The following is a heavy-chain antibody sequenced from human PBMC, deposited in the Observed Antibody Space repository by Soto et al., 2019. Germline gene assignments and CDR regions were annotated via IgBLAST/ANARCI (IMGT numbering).Heavy chain of an antibody. Sequence: ASVKVSCKASGYTFTSYGISWVRQAPGQGLEWMGWISAYNGNTNYAQKLQGRVTMTTDTSTSTAYMELRSLRSDDTAVYYCARVPLTYYDSSGYYPPGPFAYWGQGTLVTVSS. CDR3: ARVPLTYYDSSGYYPPGPFAY. D-gene: IGHD3-22*01. V-gene: IGHV1-18*01. CDR2: ISAYNGNT. J-gene: IGHJ4*02. CDR1: GYTFTSYG.